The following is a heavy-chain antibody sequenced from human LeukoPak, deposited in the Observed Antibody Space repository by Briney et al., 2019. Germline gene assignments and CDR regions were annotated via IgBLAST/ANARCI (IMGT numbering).Heavy chain of an antibody. J-gene: IGHJ4*02. CDR2: IIPIFGTA. D-gene: IGHD1-26*01. V-gene: IGHV1-69*01. Sequence: SVKVSCKGSGGTFISYGISWVRQAPGQGREGMGGIIPIFGTANYAQKFQGRVTINADEYTRKDYMEMSSLRSEDTAVYYCAGGGASRPIYWGQGTLVTVSS. CDR3: AGGGASRPIY. CDR1: GGTFISYG.